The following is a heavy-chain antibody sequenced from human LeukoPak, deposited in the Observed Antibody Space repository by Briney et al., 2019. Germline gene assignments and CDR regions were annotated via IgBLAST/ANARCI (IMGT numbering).Heavy chain of an antibody. D-gene: IGHD3-10*01. CDR2: INPNSGGT. V-gene: IGHV1-2*02. J-gene: IGHJ4*02. CDR3: ARVGQDGSFGRIIDY. Sequence: ASVKVSCKASGGTFSSYAISWVRQAPGQGLEWMGWINPNSGGTNYAQKFQGRVTMTRDTSISIAYMELSRLRSDDTAVYYCARVGQDGSFGRIIDYWGQGTLVTVSS. CDR1: GGTFSSYA.